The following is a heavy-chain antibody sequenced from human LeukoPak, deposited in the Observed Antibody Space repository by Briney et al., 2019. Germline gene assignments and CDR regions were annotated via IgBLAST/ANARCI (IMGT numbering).Heavy chain of an antibody. V-gene: IGHV1-18*01. J-gene: IGHJ5*02. D-gene: IGHD3-22*01. CDR2: ISVYNGNT. Sequence: ASVNVSCKASGYTFTSYGISWVRQAPGQGLEWMGWISVYNGNTNYAQKFQGRVTMTTDTSTSTAYMELRSLRSDDTAVYYCARADSGGDSSGYKWFHPWGQETLVTVSS. CDR1: GYTFTSYG. CDR3: ARADSGGDSSGYKWFHP.